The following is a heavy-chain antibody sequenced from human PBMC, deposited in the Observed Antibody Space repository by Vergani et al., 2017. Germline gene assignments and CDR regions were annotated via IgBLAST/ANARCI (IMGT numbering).Heavy chain of an antibody. Sequence: QVQLVQSGAEVKKPGSSVKVSCKASGGTFSSYASSWVRQAPGQGLEWMGRTIPMLGATNYAQKFQGRVTITADESTSTAYMELSSLRSEDTAVYYCARQASYYYDRSGHYYEGWFDPWGQGTLVTVSS. CDR1: GGTFSSYA. J-gene: IGHJ5*02. CDR2: TIPMLGAT. CDR3: ARQASYYYDRSGHYYEGWFDP. V-gene: IGHV1-69*13. D-gene: IGHD3-22*01.